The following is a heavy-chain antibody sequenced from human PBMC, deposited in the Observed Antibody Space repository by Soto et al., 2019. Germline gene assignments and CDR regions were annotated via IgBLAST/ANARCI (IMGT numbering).Heavy chain of an antibody. CDR1: GGSFSDYY. D-gene: IGHD5-18*01. CDR3: ARRGLDTAGNIQH. V-gene: IGHV4-34*01. J-gene: IGHJ1*01. CDR2: INHSGST. Sequence: SETLSLTCAVYGGSFSDYYWSWIRQPPGKGLEWIGEINHSGSTNYNPSLKSRVTMSVDTSKNEFSLQLTSVTAADTAVYYCARRGLDTAGNIQHWGQGTLVTVSS.